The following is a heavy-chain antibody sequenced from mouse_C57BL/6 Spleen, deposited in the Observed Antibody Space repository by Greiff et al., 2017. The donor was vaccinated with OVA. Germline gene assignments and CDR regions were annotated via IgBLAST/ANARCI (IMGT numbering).Heavy chain of an antibody. D-gene: IGHD2-4*01. CDR1: GFTFSSYA. J-gene: IGHJ2*01. V-gene: IGHV5-4*01. Sequence: EVNLVESGGGLVKPGGSLKLSCAASGFTFSSYAMSWVRQTPEKRLEWVATISDGGSYTYYPDNVKGRFTISRDNAKNNLYLQMSHLKSEDTAMYYCAREDYDYPFDYWGQGTTLTVSS. CDR2: ISDGGSYT. CDR3: AREDYDYPFDY.